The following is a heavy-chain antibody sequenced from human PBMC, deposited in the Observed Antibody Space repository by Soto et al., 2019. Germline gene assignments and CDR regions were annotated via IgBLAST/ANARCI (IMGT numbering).Heavy chain of an antibody. Sequence: PGESLKISCKGSGYSFTSYWIGWVRQMPGKGLEWMGIIYPGDSDTRYSPSFQGQVTISADKSISTAYLQWSSLKASDTAMYYCARLVDYYASSGPPNWFDPWGQGTLVTVSS. CDR3: ARLVDYYASSGPPNWFDP. J-gene: IGHJ5*02. D-gene: IGHD3-22*01. CDR1: GYSFTSYW. V-gene: IGHV5-51*01. CDR2: IYPGDSDT.